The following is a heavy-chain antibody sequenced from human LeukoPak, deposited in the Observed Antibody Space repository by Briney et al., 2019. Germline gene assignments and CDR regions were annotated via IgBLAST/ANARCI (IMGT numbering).Heavy chain of an antibody. CDR1: GYTFTGYC. CDR2: INPSGGDT. J-gene: IGHJ4*02. Sequence: ASVKVSCKASGYTFTGYCMHWVRQAPGQGLEWMGIINPSGGDTSYAQKFQGRLTMTRDTSTNTVYMELTSLRSEDTAVYYCAREVMDNLRFDYWGQGTLVTVSS. D-gene: IGHD1-14*01. CDR3: AREVMDNLRFDY. V-gene: IGHV1-46*01.